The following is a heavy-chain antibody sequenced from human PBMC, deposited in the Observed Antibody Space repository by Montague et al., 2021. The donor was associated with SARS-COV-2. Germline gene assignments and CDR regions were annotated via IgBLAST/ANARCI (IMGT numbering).Heavy chain of an antibody. J-gene: IGHJ6*02. CDR3: ATFKYCTTSTCAVEPDYYYYSGMDV. D-gene: IGHD2-8*01. V-gene: IGHV3-7*01. CDR2: INQDGGEK. Sequence: SLSLSCSASGFGFSRYWMTWVRQAPGKGLEWMANINQDGGEKYYVDSVKGRFTVSRDNAKNSLYLQLNSLRDEDTAVYYCATFKYCTTSTCAVEPDYYYYSGMDVWGQGTTVTVSS. CDR1: GFGFSRYW.